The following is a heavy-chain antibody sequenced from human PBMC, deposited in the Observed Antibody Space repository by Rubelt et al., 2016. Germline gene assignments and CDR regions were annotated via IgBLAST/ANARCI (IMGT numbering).Heavy chain of an antibody. D-gene: IGHD6-13*01. J-gene: IGHJ4*02. CDR3: ARIYSTSWYLDY. Sequence: QVQLVQSGAAVKKPGASLKVTCKASGYTFTSSTIHWLRQAPGQRLAWMGWISTGNGNAKYSHSFQGRVSISMDKSPSMAYMMRGDLRSEDTALYYCARIYSTSWYLDYWGLGTMVTVSS. CDR2: ISTGNGNA. CDR1: GYTFTSST. V-gene: IGHV1-3*04.